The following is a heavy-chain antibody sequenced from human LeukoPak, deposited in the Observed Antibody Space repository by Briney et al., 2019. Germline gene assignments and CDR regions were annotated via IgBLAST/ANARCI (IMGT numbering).Heavy chain of an antibody. Sequence: SETLSLTCTVSRGSITTYYWSWIRQPPGKGLEWLGYVYYSGTTDYNPSLKSRISMSVDTSRDQFSLNLNSVTAADTSFYYCANRVIHTSSGLHLDSWGQGTLVTVSS. CDR1: RGSITTYY. D-gene: IGHD6-19*01. CDR3: ANRVIHTSSGLHLDS. J-gene: IGHJ4*02. V-gene: IGHV4-59*01. CDR2: VYYSGTT.